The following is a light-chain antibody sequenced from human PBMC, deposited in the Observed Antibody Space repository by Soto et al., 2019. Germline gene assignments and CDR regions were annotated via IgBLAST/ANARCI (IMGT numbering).Light chain of an antibody. Sequence: DIQLTQSPSILSASVGDRVTITCRASQGISSYLAWYQQKPGKAPKLLIYAASTLERGVPSRFSGSGSGTEFTLTISSLQPDDFATYYCHQYYSYPFTFGGGTKVEIK. CDR1: QGISSY. CDR3: HQYYSYPFT. CDR2: AAS. J-gene: IGKJ4*02. V-gene: IGKV1-9*01.